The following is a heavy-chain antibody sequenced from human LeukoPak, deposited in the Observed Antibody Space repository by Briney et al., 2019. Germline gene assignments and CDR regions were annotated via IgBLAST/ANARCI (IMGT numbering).Heavy chain of an antibody. V-gene: IGHV1-2*04. CDR1: GYTFTGCY. CDR2: INPNSGGT. D-gene: IGHD2-2*01. Sequence: ASVKVSCKASGYTFTGCYMHWVRQAPGQGLEWMGWINPNSGGTNYAQKFQGWVTMTRNTSISTAYMELSSLRSEDTAVYYCAVTSGGFDYWGQGTLVTVSS. CDR3: AVTSGGFDY. J-gene: IGHJ4*02.